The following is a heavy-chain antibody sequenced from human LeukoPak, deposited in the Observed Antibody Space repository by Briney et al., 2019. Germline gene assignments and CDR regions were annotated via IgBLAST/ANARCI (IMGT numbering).Heavy chain of an antibody. Sequence: SETLSLTCTVSGYSISSGYYWGWIRQPPGKGLEWIGYIYYSGSTNYNPSLKSRVTISVDTSKNQFSLKLSSVTAADTAVYYCARGRITMVRGVTNYYFDYWGQGTLVTVSS. CDR3: ARGRITMVRGVTNYYFDY. CDR2: IYYSGST. CDR1: GYSISSGYY. V-gene: IGHV4-61*01. D-gene: IGHD3-10*01. J-gene: IGHJ4*02.